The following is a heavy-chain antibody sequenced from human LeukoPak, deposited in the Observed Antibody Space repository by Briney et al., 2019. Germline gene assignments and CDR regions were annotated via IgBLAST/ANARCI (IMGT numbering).Heavy chain of an antibody. CDR1: GGSISGGSYY. Sequence: PSETLSLTCTVSGGSISGGSYYWSWIRQPPGKGLEWIGYIYYSGSTKYNLSLKSRVTISVDTSKNQLSLKLSSVTAADTAVYYCARGEYGLFDYSGQGTLVTVSS. CDR3: ARGEYGLFDY. D-gene: IGHD2/OR15-2a*01. V-gene: IGHV4-61*01. J-gene: IGHJ4*02. CDR2: IYYSGST.